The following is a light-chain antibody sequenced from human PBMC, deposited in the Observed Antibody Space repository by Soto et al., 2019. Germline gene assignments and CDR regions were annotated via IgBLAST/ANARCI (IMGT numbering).Light chain of an antibody. V-gene: IGKV4-1*01. CDR3: QQYYSTPVT. CDR2: WAS. CDR1: PSVFYNSNNKNY. Sequence: DIVMNQSPASLDVYLGERATINCKYSPSVFYNSNNKNYLAWYPQKPGQPPKLLIYWASNRESGVPDRFSGSGSATDFTLASRILQAEDVAVYYCQQYYSTPVTVGGGTNVEIK. J-gene: IGKJ4*01.